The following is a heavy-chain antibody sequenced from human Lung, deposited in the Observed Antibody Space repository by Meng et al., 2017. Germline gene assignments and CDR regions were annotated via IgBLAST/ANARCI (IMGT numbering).Heavy chain of an antibody. CDR2: IIPNSGDT. D-gene: IGHD2-21*01. Sequence: VQLVQSGAEVKEPGASVKVSCQPSGYPFTAYYIHWVRQAPGQGLEWMGHIIPNSGDTLYAPKFQGRVSMTADTSIGTAYVELSGLRSDDTAIYYCVRDENISLGKLFGDYWGQGTLVTVSS. CDR1: GYPFTAYY. CDR3: VRDENISLGKLFGDY. V-gene: IGHV1-2*06. J-gene: IGHJ4*02.